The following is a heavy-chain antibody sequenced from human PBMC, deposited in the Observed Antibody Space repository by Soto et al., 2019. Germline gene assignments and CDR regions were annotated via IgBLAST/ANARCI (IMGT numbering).Heavy chain of an antibody. CDR3: ARMIVVRGVIIAEHSAWFDP. CDR1: GYTFTSYA. Sequence: ASVKVSCKASGYTFTSYAMHWVRQAPGQRLEWMGWINAGNGNTKYSQKFQGRVTITRDTSASTAYMELSSLRSEDTAVYYCARMIVVRGVIIAEHSAWFDPWGQGTLVTVSS. J-gene: IGHJ5*02. V-gene: IGHV1-3*01. CDR2: INAGNGNT. D-gene: IGHD3-10*01.